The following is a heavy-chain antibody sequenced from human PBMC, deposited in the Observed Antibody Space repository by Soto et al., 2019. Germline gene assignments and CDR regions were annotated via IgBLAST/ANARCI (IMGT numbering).Heavy chain of an antibody. CDR1: GFTFNAYA. Sequence: EVQLLESGGDLVQPGGSLRLSCAASGFTFNAYAMSWVRQAPGKGLEWVSAIGSDGTAIQYADSVKGRFTISKDISKDTLYLQMNSLRAEDTGVYYCAKPGLTVAGTRYFDRWGQGTLVTVSS. J-gene: IGHJ4*02. V-gene: IGHV3-23*05. CDR2: IGSDGTAI. D-gene: IGHD6-19*01. CDR3: AKPGLTVAGTRYFDR.